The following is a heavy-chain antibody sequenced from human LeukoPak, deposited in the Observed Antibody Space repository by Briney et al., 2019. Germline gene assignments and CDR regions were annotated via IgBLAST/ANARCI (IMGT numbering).Heavy chain of an antibody. CDR3: ARVLAFQRGGGFGELLN. CDR1: GGTFSSYA. CDR2: IIPILGIA. D-gene: IGHD3-10*01. Sequence: GASVKVSCKASGGTFSSYAISWVRQAPGQGLEWMGRIIPILGIANYAQKFQGRVTITADKSTSTAYMELSSLRSEDTAVYYCARVLAFQRGGGFGELLNWGQGTLVTVSS. V-gene: IGHV1-69*04. J-gene: IGHJ4*02.